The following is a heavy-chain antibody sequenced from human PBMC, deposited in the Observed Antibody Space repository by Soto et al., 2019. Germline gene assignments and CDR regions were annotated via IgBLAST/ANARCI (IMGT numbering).Heavy chain of an antibody. CDR1: GGTFSSYA. Sequence: VASVKVSCKASGGTFSSYAISWVRQAPGQGLEWMGGIIPIFGTANYAQKFQGRVTITADESTSTAYMELSSLRSEDTAVYYCARRIGRFLEWLSDYYYYGMDVWGQGTTVTVSS. CDR3: ARRIGRFLEWLSDYYYYGMDV. CDR2: IIPIFGTA. V-gene: IGHV1-69*13. J-gene: IGHJ6*02. D-gene: IGHD3-3*01.